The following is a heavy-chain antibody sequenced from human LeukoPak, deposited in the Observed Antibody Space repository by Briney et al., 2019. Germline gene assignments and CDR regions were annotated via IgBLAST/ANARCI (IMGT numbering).Heavy chain of an antibody. V-gene: IGHV3-23*01. CDR1: GFTFNSYA. Sequence: GGSLRLSCAASGFTFNSYAMSWVRQAPGKGLEWVSAISGSGGSTYYADSVKGRFTISRDNSKNTLYLQMNSLRAEDTAVYYCAPHKRDYDSSGYYYDWGQGTLVTVSS. J-gene: IGHJ4*02. D-gene: IGHD3-22*01. CDR2: ISGSGGST. CDR3: APHKRDYDSSGYYYD.